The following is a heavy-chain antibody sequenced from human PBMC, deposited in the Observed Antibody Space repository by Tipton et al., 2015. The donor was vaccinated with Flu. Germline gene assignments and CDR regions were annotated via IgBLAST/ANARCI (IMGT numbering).Heavy chain of an antibody. J-gene: IGHJ4*02. CDR3: ARPRPGYVFDS. V-gene: IGHV3-48*01. D-gene: IGHD1-1*01. Sequence: SLRLSCATSGFILSSYSMSWVRQAPGKGLEWVSYISTGSSTIYYADSVKGRFTISRDNADNSLYLQMNSLRAEDTAVYYCARPRPGYVFDSWGQGTLVTVSS. CDR2: ISTGSSTI. CDR1: GFILSSYS.